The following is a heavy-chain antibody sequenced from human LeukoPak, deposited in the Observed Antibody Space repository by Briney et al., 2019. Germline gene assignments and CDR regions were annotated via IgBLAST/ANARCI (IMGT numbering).Heavy chain of an antibody. CDR2: IYYSGST. CDR3: ARDLTTYYYDSSGYHGAFDI. J-gene: IGHJ3*02. CDR1: GGSISSSSYY. D-gene: IGHD3-22*01. V-gene: IGHV4-39*07. Sequence: SETLSLTCTVSGGSISSSSYYWGWIRQPPGEGLEWIGSIYYSGSTYYNPSLKSRVTISVDTSKDQFSLKLSSVTAADTAVYYCARDLTTYYYDSSGYHGAFDIWGQGKRTTVSS.